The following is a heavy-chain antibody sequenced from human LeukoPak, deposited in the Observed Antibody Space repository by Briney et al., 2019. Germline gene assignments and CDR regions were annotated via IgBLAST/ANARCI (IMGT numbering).Heavy chain of an antibody. CDR2: ISGSGGST. V-gene: IGHV3-23*01. CDR3: VKDCSGGSCYLRPDY. Sequence: GGSLRLSCAASGSTFSSYAMSWVRQAPGKGLDWVSVISGSGGSTYYADSVKGRFTISRDNSKNTLYLQMNSPRAEDTAVYYCVKDCSGGSCYLRPDYWGQGTLVTVSS. CDR1: GSTFSSYA. J-gene: IGHJ4*02. D-gene: IGHD2-15*01.